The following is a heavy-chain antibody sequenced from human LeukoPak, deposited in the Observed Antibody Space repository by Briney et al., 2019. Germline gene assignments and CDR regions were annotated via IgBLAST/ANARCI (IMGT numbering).Heavy chain of an antibody. D-gene: IGHD1-26*01. Sequence: GGSLRLSCAASGFTFSSYAMSWVRQAPGKGLEWVSAISGSGGKTYYADSVKGRFTISRDNSKNTLYLQMNCLRAEDTAVYYCAKGRKWELPFDYWGQGTLVTVSS. CDR1: GFTFSSYA. J-gene: IGHJ4*02. CDR3: AKGRKWELPFDY. CDR2: ISGSGGKT. V-gene: IGHV3-23*01.